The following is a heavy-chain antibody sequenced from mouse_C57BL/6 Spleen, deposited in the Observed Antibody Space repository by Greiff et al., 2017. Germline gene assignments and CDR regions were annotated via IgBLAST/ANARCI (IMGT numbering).Heavy chain of an antibody. D-gene: IGHD4-1*01. V-gene: IGHV1-19*01. Sequence: VQLKESGPVLVKPGASVKMSCKASGYTFTDYYMNWVKQSHGKSLEWIGVINPYNGGTSYNQKFKGKATLTVDKSSSTAYMELNSLTSEDSAVYYCAELGKFAYWGQGTLVTVSA. J-gene: IGHJ3*01. CDR3: AELGKFAY. CDR2: INPYNGGT. CDR1: GYTFTDYY.